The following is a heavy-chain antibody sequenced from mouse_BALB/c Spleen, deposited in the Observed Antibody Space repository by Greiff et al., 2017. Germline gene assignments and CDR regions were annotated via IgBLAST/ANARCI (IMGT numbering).Heavy chain of an antibody. CDR3: ERSWDGFLYFGY. D-gene: IGHD4-1*01. V-gene: IGHV1-54*01. CDR2: INPGSGGT. Sequence: QVQLKQSGAELVRPVTSVKVSCKASGYAFTNYLIEWVKQRPGQGLEWIGVINPGSGGTNYNEKFKGKATLTADKSSSTAYMQLSSLTSDDSAVFFCERSWDGFLYFGYWGQGTTLTVSS. CDR1: GYAFTNYL. J-gene: IGHJ2*01.